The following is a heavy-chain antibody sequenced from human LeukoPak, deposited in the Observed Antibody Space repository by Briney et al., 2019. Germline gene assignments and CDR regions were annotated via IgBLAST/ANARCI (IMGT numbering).Heavy chain of an antibody. CDR1: GGSISSSSYY. CDR2: IYYSGST. Sequence: SETLSLTCTVSGGSISSSSYYWGWIRQPPGKGLEWIGSIYYSGSTYYNPSLKSRVTISVDTSKNQFSLKLSSVTAADTAVYYCARDSWQLGRGAFDIWGQGTMVTVSS. CDR3: ARDSWQLGRGAFDI. J-gene: IGHJ3*02. D-gene: IGHD7-27*01. V-gene: IGHV4-39*07.